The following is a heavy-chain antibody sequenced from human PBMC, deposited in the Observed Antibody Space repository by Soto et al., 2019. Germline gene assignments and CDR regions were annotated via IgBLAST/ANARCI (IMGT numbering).Heavy chain of an antibody. CDR1: GFTFSSYS. V-gene: IGHV3-21*01. D-gene: IGHD6-13*01. Sequence: GGSLRLSCAASGFTFSSYSMNWVRQAPGKGLEWVSSISSSSSYIYYADSVKGRFSISRDNAKNSLYLQMNSLRAEDTAVYYCARDRRIAAAGVRFDPWGQGTLVTVSS. CDR2: ISSSSSYI. J-gene: IGHJ5*02. CDR3: ARDRRIAAAGVRFDP.